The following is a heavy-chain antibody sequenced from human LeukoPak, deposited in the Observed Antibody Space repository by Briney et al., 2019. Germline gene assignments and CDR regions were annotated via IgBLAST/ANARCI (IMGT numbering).Heavy chain of an antibody. D-gene: IGHD2-2*01. J-gene: IGHJ4*02. Sequence: SETLSLTCTVSGYSISSDYYWSWVRQPPGKGLEWIGEIYHSGGTNYNPSLKSRITISVDKSQNQFSLKVNSLTAADTAVYYCARVARCTSCFDVDYWGQGTLVTVSS. CDR2: IYHSGGT. CDR3: ARVARCTSCFDVDY. V-gene: IGHV4-38-2*02. CDR1: GYSISSDYY.